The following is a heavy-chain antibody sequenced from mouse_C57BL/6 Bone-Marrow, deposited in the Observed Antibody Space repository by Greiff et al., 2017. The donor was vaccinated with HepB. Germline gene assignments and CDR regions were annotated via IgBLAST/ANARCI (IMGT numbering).Heavy chain of an antibody. CDR1: GFNIKNTY. CDR2: IDPANGNT. J-gene: IGHJ2*01. D-gene: IGHD1-1*01. V-gene: IGHV14-3*01. Sequence: VQLKESVAELVRPGASVKLSCTASGFNIKNTYMHWVKQRPEQGLEWIGRIDPANGNTKYAPKFQGKATITADTSSNTAYLQLSSLTSEDTAIYYCARSGYYYGSSYVGFDYWGQGTTLTVSS. CDR3: ARSGYYYGSSYVGFDY.